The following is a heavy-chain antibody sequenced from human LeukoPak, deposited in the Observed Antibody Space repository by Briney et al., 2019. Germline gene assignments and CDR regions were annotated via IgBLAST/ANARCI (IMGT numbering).Heavy chain of an antibody. J-gene: IGHJ6*03. CDR1: GYTFTGYY. Sequence: ASVKVSCKASGYTFTGYYMHWVRQAPGQGLEWMGWINPNSGGTNYAQKFQGRVTMTRDTSISTAYMELSRLRSDDTAVYYCARYISLWADYYYYYYMDVWGKGTTATVSS. V-gene: IGHV1-2*02. CDR3: ARYISLWADYYYYYYMDV. CDR2: INPNSGGT. D-gene: IGHD3-16*02.